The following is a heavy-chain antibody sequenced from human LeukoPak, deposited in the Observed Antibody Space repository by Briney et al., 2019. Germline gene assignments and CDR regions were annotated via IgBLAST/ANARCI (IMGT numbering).Heavy chain of an antibody. CDR3: ARLSDYSGAFDI. V-gene: IGHV4-38-2*02. CDR1: GYSISSGYY. D-gene: IGHD2-15*01. J-gene: IGHJ3*02. CDR2: INHSGST. Sequence: SETLSLTCTVSGYSISSGYYWGWIRQPPGKGLEWIGEINHSGSTNYNPSLKSRVTISLDTSKNQFSLKLSSVTAADTAVFCCARLSDYSGAFDIWGQGTMVTVSS.